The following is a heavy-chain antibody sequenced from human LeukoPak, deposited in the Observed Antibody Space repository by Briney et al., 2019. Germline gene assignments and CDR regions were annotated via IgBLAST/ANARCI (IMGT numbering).Heavy chain of an antibody. Sequence: GGSLRLSCAASGFTVSSNYMSWVRQAPGKGLEWVSVIYSGGSTYYADSVKGRFTISRDNSKNTLYLQMNSLRAEDTAVYYCAREGVSRGAQAGTDYYGMDVWGQGTLVTVSS. D-gene: IGHD6-19*01. CDR3: AREGVSRGAQAGTDYYGMDV. CDR1: GFTVSSNY. CDR2: IYSGGST. J-gene: IGHJ6*02. V-gene: IGHV3-53*01.